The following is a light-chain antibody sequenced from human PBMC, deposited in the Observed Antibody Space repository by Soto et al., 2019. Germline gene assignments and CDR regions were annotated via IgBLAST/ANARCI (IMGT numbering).Light chain of an antibody. CDR2: EVD. V-gene: IGLV2-18*02. CDR1: SSDVGSYNR. J-gene: IGLJ2*01. Sequence: QSALTQPPSVSGSPGQSVTISCTGTSSDVGSYNRVSWYQQPPGTAPQLIIYEVDNRPSGVPDRFSGSRSGNTASLTISGLQAEDEADYYCSSYASSSVLFGGGTQLTVL. CDR3: SSYASSSVL.